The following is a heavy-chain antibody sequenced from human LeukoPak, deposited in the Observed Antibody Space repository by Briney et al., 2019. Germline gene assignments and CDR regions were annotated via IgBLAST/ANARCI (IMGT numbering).Heavy chain of an antibody. CDR1: GYTFRSYG. CDR2: IDPYNGNT. Sequence: GASVKVSCKASGYTFRSYGINWVRQAPGQGLEWMGWIDPYNGNTNYAQKSQGRVTMTTDASTNTAYMELRSLRSDDTAVYYCARVIHLLYSYLDVWGKGTTVTVSS. J-gene: IGHJ6*03. D-gene: IGHD5-18*01. V-gene: IGHV1-18*01. CDR3: ARVIHLLYSYLDV.